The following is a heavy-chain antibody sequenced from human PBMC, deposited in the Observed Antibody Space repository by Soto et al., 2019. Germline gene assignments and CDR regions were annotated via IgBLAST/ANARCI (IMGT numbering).Heavy chain of an antibody. D-gene: IGHD2-15*01. CDR3: ARGDREDIAVVIGVRPGEYGVDV. J-gene: IGHJ6*02. CDR2: ISYDGGNK. V-gene: IGHV3-30-3*01. Sequence: QVQLVESGGGVVQPGRSLRLSCAASGFTFRNYAMHWVRQAPGKGLECVAVISYDGGNKFYRDYVKGRFTISRDNSKNTLYLQINTLRYEDTAVYYCARGDREDIAVVIGVRPGEYGVDVWGQGTPVTVSS. CDR1: GFTFRNYA.